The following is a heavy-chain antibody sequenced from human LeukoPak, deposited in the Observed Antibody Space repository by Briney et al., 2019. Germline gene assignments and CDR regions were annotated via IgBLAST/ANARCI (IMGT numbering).Heavy chain of an antibody. J-gene: IGHJ4*02. CDR1: GGTFSSYV. CDR3: ASPPADYYDSRDYFDY. Sequence: SVTVSCKASGGTFSSYVISWVRQAPGQGLEWMGRIIPILGIANYAQKFQGRVTITADKSTSTAYMELSSLRSEDTAVYYCASPPADYYDSRDYFDYWGQGTLVTVSS. CDR2: IIPILGIA. D-gene: IGHD3-22*01. V-gene: IGHV1-69*04.